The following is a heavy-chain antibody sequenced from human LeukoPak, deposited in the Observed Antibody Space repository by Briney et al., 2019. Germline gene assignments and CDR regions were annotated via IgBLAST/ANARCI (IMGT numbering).Heavy chain of an antibody. CDR1: GFTFSSYS. CDR3: ARDLSYPGAIDY. D-gene: IGHD3-10*01. Sequence: PGRSLRLSCAASGFTFSSYSVNWVRQAPGKGLEWVSSISSSSSYIYYADSVKGRFTISRDNAKNPLYLQMNSLRAEDTAVYYCARDLSYPGAIDYWGQGTLVTVSS. V-gene: IGHV3-21*01. CDR2: ISSSSSYI. J-gene: IGHJ4*02.